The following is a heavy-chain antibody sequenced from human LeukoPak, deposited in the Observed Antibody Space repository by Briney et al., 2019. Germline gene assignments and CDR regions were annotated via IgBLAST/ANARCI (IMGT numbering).Heavy chain of an antibody. J-gene: IGHJ6*03. Sequence: ASVKVSCKASGYTFTSYIISWVRQAPGQGLEWMGWINAYNGNTDYAQRVQGRVTMTTDTSTSTAYMELRSLRSDDTAVYYCARDRHIAAAVYYYYMDVWGKGTPVTVSS. CDR1: GYTFTSYI. V-gene: IGHV1-18*01. D-gene: IGHD6-13*01. CDR2: INAYNGNT. CDR3: ARDRHIAAAVYYYYMDV.